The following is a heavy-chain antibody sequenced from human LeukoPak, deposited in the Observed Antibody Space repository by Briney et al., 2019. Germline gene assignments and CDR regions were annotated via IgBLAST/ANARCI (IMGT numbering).Heavy chain of an antibody. V-gene: IGHV3-15*01. CDR2: IKSKTDGGTT. Sequence: GGSLRLSCAASGFTFSNAWMSWVRQAPGKGLEWVGRIKSKTDGGTTGYAAPVKGRFTISRDDSKNTLYLQMNSLKTEDTAVYYCTTGPLWLGELRWFDPWGQGTLVTVSS. CDR3: TTGPLWLGELRWFDP. J-gene: IGHJ5*02. D-gene: IGHD3-10*01. CDR1: GFTFSNAW.